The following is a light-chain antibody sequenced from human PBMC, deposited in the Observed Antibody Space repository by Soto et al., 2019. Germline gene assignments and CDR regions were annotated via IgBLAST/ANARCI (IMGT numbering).Light chain of an antibody. Sequence: EIVLTQSPGTLSLSPGERATLSCRASQSVSSNYLAWYQQKPGQAPRILMYDASTRATGISARFSGSGSGTEFTLSIGSLQSEDFAVYYCQQYNDWPPTFGQGTKVDIK. V-gene: IGKV3-15*01. CDR1: QSVSSN. J-gene: IGKJ1*01. CDR3: QQYNDWPPT. CDR2: DAS.